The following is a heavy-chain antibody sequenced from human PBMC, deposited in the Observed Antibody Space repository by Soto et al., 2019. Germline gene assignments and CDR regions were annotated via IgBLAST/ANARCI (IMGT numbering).Heavy chain of an antibody. D-gene: IGHD6-13*01. Sequence: PGESLKISCKGSGYSFTSYWISWVRQMPGKGLVWMGRIDPSDSYINYSPSFQGHVTISADKSISTAYLQWSSLKASDTAMYYCARLPLAAAYSDANTWGQGNLVTVSS. CDR3: ARLPLAAAYSDANT. J-gene: IGHJ5*02. CDR2: IDPSDSYI. V-gene: IGHV5-10-1*01. CDR1: GYSFTSYW.